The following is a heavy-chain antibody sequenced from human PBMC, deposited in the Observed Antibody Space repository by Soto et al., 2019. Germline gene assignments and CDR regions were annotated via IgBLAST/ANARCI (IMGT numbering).Heavy chain of an antibody. CDR3: ASTDLAYCSGDCYPDY. CDR1: GFSFSTHA. CDR2: ISYDGSNK. Sequence: QVQLVESGGGVVQRGRSLRLSCAASGFSFSTHAMHWVRQAPGKGLEWVAVISYDGSNKYYADSVKGRFTISRDNAKNTLYLQMDSLRADDTAVYYCASTDLAYCSGDCYPDYWGQGTLVTVSS. D-gene: IGHD2-21*02. J-gene: IGHJ4*02. V-gene: IGHV3-30-3*01.